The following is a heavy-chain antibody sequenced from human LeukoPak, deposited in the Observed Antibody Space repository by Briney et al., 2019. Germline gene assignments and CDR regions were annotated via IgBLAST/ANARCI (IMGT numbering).Heavy chain of an antibody. D-gene: IGHD3-22*01. CDR3: ARLTYYYDSSGPKKEGPFDY. CDR2: IYPGDSDT. Sequence: GESLKISCKGSGYSFTSYWIGWVRQMPGKGLEWMGIIYPGDSDTRYSPSSQGQVTISADKSISTAYLQWSSLKASDTAMYYCARLTYYYDSSGPKKEGPFDYWGQGTLVTVSS. CDR1: GYSFTSYW. V-gene: IGHV5-51*01. J-gene: IGHJ4*02.